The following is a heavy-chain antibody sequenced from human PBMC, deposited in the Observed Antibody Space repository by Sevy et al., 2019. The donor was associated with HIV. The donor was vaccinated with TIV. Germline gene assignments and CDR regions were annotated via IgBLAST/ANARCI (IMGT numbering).Heavy chain of an antibody. J-gene: IGHJ4*01. Sequence: SETLSLTCTVSGGSISSSGSYWGWIRQPPGKGLEWIGSMYYSGSTYHSPSLKTRITISVDTSKNQFSLRLSSVIAADTAVYYCARHRDYVTMVRGIDQGGQGTLGNLSS. V-gene: IGHV4-39*01. CDR2: MYYSGST. D-gene: IGHD3-10*01. CDR3: ARHRDYVTMVRGIDQ. CDR1: GGSISSSGSY.